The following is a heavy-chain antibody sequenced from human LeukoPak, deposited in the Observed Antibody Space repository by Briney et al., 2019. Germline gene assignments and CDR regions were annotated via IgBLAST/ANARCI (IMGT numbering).Heavy chain of an antibody. J-gene: IGHJ4*02. V-gene: IGHV4-31*03. CDR1: GGSISSGGYY. CDR3: ASSHRGRFDWLSIDY. Sequence: SETLSLTCTVSGGSISSGGYYWSWIRQHPGKGLEWIGYIYYSGSTYYNPSLKSRVTISVDTSKNQFSLKLSSVTAADTAVYYCASSHRGRFDWLSIDYWGQGTLVTVSS. D-gene: IGHD3-9*01. CDR2: IYYSGST.